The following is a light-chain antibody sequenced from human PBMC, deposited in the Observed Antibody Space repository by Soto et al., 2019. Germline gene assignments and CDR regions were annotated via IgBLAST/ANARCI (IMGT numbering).Light chain of an antibody. V-gene: IGKV1-5*03. Sequence: DIQMTQSPSTLSVSVGDTVTITCRASQSISGWLAWYQQKPGKAPNLLIYKASRLESGVPSRFSGSGSGTEFTLTISSLQPDDFATYHCQQYKTYSPLTFGGGTKVEIK. CDR3: QQYKTYSPLT. CDR2: KAS. J-gene: IGKJ4*01. CDR1: QSISGW.